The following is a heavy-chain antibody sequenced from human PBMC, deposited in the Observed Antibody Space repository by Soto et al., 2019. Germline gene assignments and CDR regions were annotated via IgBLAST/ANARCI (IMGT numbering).Heavy chain of an antibody. V-gene: IGHV3-30*18. D-gene: IGHD1-26*01. J-gene: IGHJ3*02. CDR3: AKAPWELLNALDI. CDR1: GFTFSSYG. Sequence: GGYLRPSCEASGFTFSSYGMPWFREAPGKGLEWVAVISYDGSNKYYADSVKGRFTISRDNYKNTLYLQMNSLRAEDTAVYYWAKAPWELLNALDIWGQGTMVTVS. CDR2: ISYDGSNK.